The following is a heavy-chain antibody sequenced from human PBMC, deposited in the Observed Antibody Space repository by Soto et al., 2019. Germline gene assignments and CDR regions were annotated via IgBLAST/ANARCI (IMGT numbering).Heavy chain of an antibody. Sequence: EVQLLESGGGLVQPGGSLRLSCGASGFTFSSYAMSWVRQAPGKGLEWVSAISGSGGSTYYADSVKGRFTISRDNSKNTLYLQMNSLRAEDTAVYYCAKGHIVLMVYAIAFDYWGQGTLVTVSS. CDR1: GFTFSSYA. D-gene: IGHD2-8*01. CDR3: AKGHIVLMVYAIAFDY. J-gene: IGHJ4*02. V-gene: IGHV3-23*01. CDR2: ISGSGGST.